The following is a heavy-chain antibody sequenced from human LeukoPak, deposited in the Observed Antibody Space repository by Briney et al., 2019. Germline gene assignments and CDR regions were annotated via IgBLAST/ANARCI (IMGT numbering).Heavy chain of an antibody. CDR2: INHSGST. CDR1: GGSFSGYY. CDR3: ARDEFGDFQGFDY. V-gene: IGHV4-34*01. J-gene: IGHJ4*02. D-gene: IGHD4-17*01. Sequence: PSETLSLTSAVYGGSFSGYYWSWIRQPPGKGLEWIGEINHSGSTNYNPSLKSRVTISVDTSKNQFSLKLSSVTAADTAVYYCARDEFGDFQGFDYWGQGTRVTVSS.